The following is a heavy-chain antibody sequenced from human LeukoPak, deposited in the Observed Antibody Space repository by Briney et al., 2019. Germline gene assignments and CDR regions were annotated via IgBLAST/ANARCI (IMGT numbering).Heavy chain of an antibody. Sequence: GGSLTLSCAASGFTFSSYAMSWVRQAPGKGLEWVSAISGSGGSTYYADSVKGRFTISRDNSKNTLYLQMNSLRAEDTAVYYCAKRERYYDSSCYYSYYFDYWGQGTLVTVSS. CDR3: AKRERYYDSSCYYSYYFDY. CDR1: GFTFSSYA. CDR2: ISGSGGST. D-gene: IGHD3-22*01. J-gene: IGHJ4*02. V-gene: IGHV3-23*01.